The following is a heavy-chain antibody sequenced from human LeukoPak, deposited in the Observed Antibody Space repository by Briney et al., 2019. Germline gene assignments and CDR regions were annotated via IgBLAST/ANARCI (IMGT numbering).Heavy chain of an antibody. Sequence: GASVKVSCKASGYTFTGYYMNWVRQAPGQGLEWMGGINPNSGGTNYAQKFQGRVTMTRDTSISTAYMELSRLRSDDTAVYYCARGAVPAAKSEGLESWFDPWGQGTLVTVSS. CDR1: GYTFTGYY. J-gene: IGHJ5*02. D-gene: IGHD2-2*01. V-gene: IGHV1-2*02. CDR2: INPNSGGT. CDR3: ARGAVPAAKSEGLESWFDP.